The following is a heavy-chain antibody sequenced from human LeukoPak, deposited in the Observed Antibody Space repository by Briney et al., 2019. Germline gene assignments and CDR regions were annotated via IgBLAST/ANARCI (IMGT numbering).Heavy chain of an antibody. V-gene: IGHV3-23*01. J-gene: IGHJ4*02. CDR1: GFTFSSYA. D-gene: IGHD3-10*01. CDR2: ISGSGGST. Sequence: GGSLRLSCAASGFTFSSYAMSWVRQAPGKGLEWVSAISGSGGSTYYADSGKGRFTISRDSSKNTLSLQMNSLRAEDTAVYYCARAYGSGSSFHPDYWGQGTLVTVSS. CDR3: ARAYGSGSSFHPDY.